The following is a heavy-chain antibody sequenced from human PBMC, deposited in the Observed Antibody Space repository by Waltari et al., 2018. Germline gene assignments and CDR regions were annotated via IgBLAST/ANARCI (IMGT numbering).Heavy chain of an antibody. J-gene: IGHJ6*02. V-gene: IGHV4-61*09. CDR2: IYTSGST. D-gene: IGHD3-9*01. CDR1: GGSISSGSYY. CDR3: AREPGWDILTGAIYYYYGMDV. Sequence: QVQLQESGPGLVKPSQTLSLTCTVSGGSISSGSYYWSWIRQPAGKGLEWIGYIYTSGSTNYNPSLKSRVTISVDTSKNQFSLKLSSVTAADTAVYYCAREPGWDILTGAIYYYYGMDVWGQGTTVTVSS.